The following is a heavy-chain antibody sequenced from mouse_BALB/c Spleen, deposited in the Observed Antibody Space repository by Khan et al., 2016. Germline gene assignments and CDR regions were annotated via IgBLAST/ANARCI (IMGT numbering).Heavy chain of an antibody. CDR3: ARVREAVDY. CDR2: INSNGGST. V-gene: IGHV5-6-3*01. CDR1: GFTFSTYA. J-gene: IGHJ4*01. Sequence: VELVESGGGLVQPGGSPKLSCAASGFTFSTYAMPWVRQTPDKRLELVATINSNGGSTYYPHNVKGRFTISRDNANNTLYLQMISLKSEGTAMYYCARVREAVDYWGQGTSVAVSS. D-gene: IGHD2-14*01.